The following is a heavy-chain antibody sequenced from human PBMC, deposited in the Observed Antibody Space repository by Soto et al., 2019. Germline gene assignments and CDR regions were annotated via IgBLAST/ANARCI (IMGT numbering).Heavy chain of an antibody. Sequence: QVQLVQSGAEVKKPGSSVKVSCKASGGTFSSYAISWVRQAPGQGLEWMGGIIPIFGTANYAQKFQGRVTITADEPTSTADMELSSLRSEDTAVYYCARSRYNWNYDLDAFDIWGQGTMVTVSS. CDR2: IIPIFGTA. D-gene: IGHD1-7*01. V-gene: IGHV1-69*01. J-gene: IGHJ3*02. CDR1: GGTFSSYA. CDR3: ARSRYNWNYDLDAFDI.